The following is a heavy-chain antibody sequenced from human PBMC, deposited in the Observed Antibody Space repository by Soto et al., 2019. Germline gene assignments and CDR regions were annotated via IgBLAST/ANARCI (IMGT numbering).Heavy chain of an antibody. CDR1: GFTFSDFT. D-gene: IGHD3-3*02. Sequence: EVQLVESGGGLVKPGGSLRLSCAASGFTFSDFTMNWVRQAPGRGLQWVSSISSGGSFISYADSVRGRFTISRDNAKNSLYLQVDSLRAEDTAVFFCARVSRRTFDYWGQGTLVTVSS. CDR2: ISSGGSFI. V-gene: IGHV3-21*01. CDR3: ARVSRRTFDY. J-gene: IGHJ4*02.